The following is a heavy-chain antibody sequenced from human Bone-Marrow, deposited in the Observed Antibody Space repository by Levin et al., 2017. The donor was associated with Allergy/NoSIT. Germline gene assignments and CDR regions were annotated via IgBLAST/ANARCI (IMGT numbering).Heavy chain of an antibody. CDR1: GFTFSSYS. J-gene: IGHJ4*02. CDR3: ARDPHDYGDYPFDY. CDR2: ISSSSSTI. D-gene: IGHD4-17*01. Sequence: PGGSLRLSCAASGFTFSSYSMNWVRQAPGKGLEWVSYISSSSSTIYYADSVKGRFTISRDNAKNSLYLQMNSLRAEDTAVYYCARDPHDYGDYPFDYWGQGTLVTVSS. V-gene: IGHV3-48*01.